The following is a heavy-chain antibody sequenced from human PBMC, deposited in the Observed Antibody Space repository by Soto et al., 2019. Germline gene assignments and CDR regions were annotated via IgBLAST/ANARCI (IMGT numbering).Heavy chain of an antibody. J-gene: IGHJ6*02. V-gene: IGHV3-23*01. CDR3: AKEAVAGDYYYYGMDV. D-gene: IGHD6-19*01. CDR2: ISGSGGST. Sequence: EVQLLESGGGLVQPGGSLRLSCAASGFTFSSYAMNWVRQAPGKGLEWVSAISGSGGSTYYADSVKGRFTISRDNSKNTLYLQMNSLRAEDTAVYYCAKEAVAGDYYYYGMDVWGQGTTVTVSS. CDR1: GFTFSSYA.